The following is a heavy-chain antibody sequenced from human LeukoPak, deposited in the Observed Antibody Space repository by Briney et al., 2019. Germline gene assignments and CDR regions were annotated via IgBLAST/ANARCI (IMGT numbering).Heavy chain of an antibody. D-gene: IGHD2-2*01. V-gene: IGHV1-69*02. CDR3: ARGWYCSSTSCRTLNWFDP. CDR1: GYTFTSYT. CDR2: IIPILGIA. Sequence: ASVKVSCKASGYTFTSYTISWVRQAPGQGLEWMGRIIPILGIANYAQKFQGRVTITADKSTSTAYMELSSLRSEDTAVYYCARGWYCSSTSCRTLNWFDPWGQGTLVTVSS. J-gene: IGHJ5*02.